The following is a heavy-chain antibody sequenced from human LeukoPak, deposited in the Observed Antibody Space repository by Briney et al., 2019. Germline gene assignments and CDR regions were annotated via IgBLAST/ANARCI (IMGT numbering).Heavy chain of an antibody. CDR3: TRAASSGPLFTYHMDV. D-gene: IGHD3-22*01. V-gene: IGHV4-4*07. CDR1: GGSISSYY. J-gene: IGHJ6*03. CDR2: IYTSGST. Sequence: PSETLSLTCTVSGGSISSYYWSWIRQPAGKGLEWIGRIYTSGSTNYNPSLKSRVTMSVATSKNQFSLKLSSVTAADTAVYYCTRAASSGPLFTYHMDVWGKGTTVTVSS.